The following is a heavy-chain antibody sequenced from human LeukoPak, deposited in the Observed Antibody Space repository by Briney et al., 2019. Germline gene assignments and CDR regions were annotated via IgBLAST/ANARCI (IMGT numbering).Heavy chain of an antibody. D-gene: IGHD6-19*01. Sequence: GGSLRLSCAASGFTVSTYDMSWFRQAPGKGLEWVGFIRSKAYGGTTEYAASVKGRFTISRDDSKSIAYLQMNSLKTEDTAVYYCTRVFRSSGWNDAFDIWGQGTMVTVSS. V-gene: IGHV3-49*03. CDR1: GFTVSTYD. J-gene: IGHJ3*02. CDR3: TRVFRSSGWNDAFDI. CDR2: IRSKAYGGTT.